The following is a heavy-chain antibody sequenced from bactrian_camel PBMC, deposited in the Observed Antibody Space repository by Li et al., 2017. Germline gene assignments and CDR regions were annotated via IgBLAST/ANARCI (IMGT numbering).Heavy chain of an antibody. CDR1: GFTFTDYG. D-gene: IGHD2*01. J-gene: IGHJ4*01. V-gene: IGHV3S40*01. CDR2: INSRFIT. Sequence: DVQLVESGGDVVKPGGSLRLSCAASGFTFTDYGMSWVRQAPGKGLEWVSSINSRFITDYPNSVKGRFTISRDNAKNTVYLQLNSLTSDDTGMYYCKVVPGYYQDWIHRPTFDYRGQGTQVTVS. CDR3: KVVPGYYQDWIHRPTFDY.